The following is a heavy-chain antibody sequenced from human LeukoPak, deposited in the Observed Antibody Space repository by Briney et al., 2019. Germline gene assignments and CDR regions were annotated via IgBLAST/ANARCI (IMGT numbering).Heavy chain of an antibody. CDR2: ISAYNGNT. J-gene: IGHJ4*02. V-gene: IGHV1-18*01. CDR1: GYTFTSYD. D-gene: IGHD3-16*02. CDR3: ARTAAKNDYVWGSYRYNYFDY. Sequence: ASVTVSCKASGYTFTSYDINWVRQAPGQGLEWMGWISAYNGNTNYAQKLQGRVTMTTDTSTSTAYMELRSLRSDDTAVYYCARTAAKNDYVWGSYRYNYFDYWGQGTLVTVSS.